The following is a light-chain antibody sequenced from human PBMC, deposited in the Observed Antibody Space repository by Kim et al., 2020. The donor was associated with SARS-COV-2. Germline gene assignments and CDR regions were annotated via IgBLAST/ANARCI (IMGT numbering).Light chain of an antibody. CDR1: QSVSSN. CDR3: QQYNNWPPVT. J-gene: IGKJ4*01. Sequence: SPGERATLACRASQSVSSNLAWYQQNPGQAPRLLIYGASTRATGIPARFSGSGSGTEFTLTISSLQSEDFAVYYCQQYNNWPPVTFGGGTKVDIK. CDR2: GAS. V-gene: IGKV3-15*01.